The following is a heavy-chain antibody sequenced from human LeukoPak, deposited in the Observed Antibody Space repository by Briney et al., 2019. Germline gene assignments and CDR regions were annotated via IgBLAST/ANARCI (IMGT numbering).Heavy chain of an antibody. Sequence: GGSLTLSRAAPGFTFSNAWMTWVRQAPGKGLEWVGRIKSKTDGGTTDCAAPVKGRFTISRDDSKNTLYLQMNSLKTEDTAVYYCTREAVTANGYFDYWGQGTLV. CDR3: TREAVTANGYFDY. V-gene: IGHV3-15*01. CDR2: IKSKTDGGTT. CDR1: GFTFSNAW. J-gene: IGHJ4*02. D-gene: IGHD2-21*02.